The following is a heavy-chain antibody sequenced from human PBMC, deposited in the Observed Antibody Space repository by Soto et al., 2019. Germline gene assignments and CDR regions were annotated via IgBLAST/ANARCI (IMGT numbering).Heavy chain of an antibody. Sequence: EAQLLETGGGLVQPGGSLRLSCAASGFIFSTYAMNWVRQAPGEGLGWVSAISSSGGTTFYAESVRGRFTISRDNSVNTLYLPISSLRTEYTAVYYCDHPRGYGVFDAVDIWGQGTIVNVSS. D-gene: IGHD4-17*01. V-gene: IGHV3-23*01. CDR2: ISSSGGTT. CDR3: DHPRGYGVFDAVDI. J-gene: IGHJ3*02. CDR1: GFIFSTYA.